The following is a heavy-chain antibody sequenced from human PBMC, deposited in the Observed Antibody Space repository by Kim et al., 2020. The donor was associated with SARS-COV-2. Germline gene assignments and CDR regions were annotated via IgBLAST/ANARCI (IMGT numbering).Heavy chain of an antibody. Sequence: SETLSLTCTVSGGSISSSSYYWGWIRQPPGKGLEWIGSIYYSGSTYYNPSLKSRVTISVDTSKNQFSLKLSSVTAADTAVYYCATAVVGFFVSYYYMDVWGKGTTVTVSS. D-gene: IGHD6-19*01. V-gene: IGHV4-39*01. CDR2: IYYSGST. CDR1: GGSISSSSYY. J-gene: IGHJ6*03. CDR3: ATAVVGFFVSYYYMDV.